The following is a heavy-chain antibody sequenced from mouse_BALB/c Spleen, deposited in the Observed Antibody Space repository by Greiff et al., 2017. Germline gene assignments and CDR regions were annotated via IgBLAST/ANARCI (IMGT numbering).Heavy chain of an antibody. CDR3: AYGSSPWYFDV. J-gene: IGHJ1*01. CDR2: IDPANGNT. Sequence: EVKLQESGAELVKPGASVKLSCTASGFNIKDTYMHWVKQRPEQGLEWIGRIDPANGNTKYDPKFQGKATITADTSSNTAYLQLSSLTSEDTAVYYCAYGSSPWYFDVWGAGTTVTVSS. CDR1: GFNIKDTY. V-gene: IGHV14-3*02. D-gene: IGHD1-1*01.